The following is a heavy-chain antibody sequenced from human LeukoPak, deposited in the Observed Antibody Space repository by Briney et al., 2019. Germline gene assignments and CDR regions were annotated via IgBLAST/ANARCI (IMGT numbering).Heavy chain of an antibody. D-gene: IGHD1-14*01. J-gene: IGHJ4*02. CDR1: GFTFSSYG. Sequence: GRSLRLSCVASGFTFSSYGMHWVRQAPGKGLEWVAVISYDGSNKYYADSVKGRFTISRDNSKNTLYLQMNSLRAEDTAVYYCAKLREPFDYWGQGTLVTVSS. V-gene: IGHV3-30*18. CDR2: ISYDGSNK. CDR3: AKLREPFDY.